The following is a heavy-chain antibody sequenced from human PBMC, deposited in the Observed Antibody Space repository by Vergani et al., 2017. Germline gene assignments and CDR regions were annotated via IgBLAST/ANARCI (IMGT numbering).Heavy chain of an antibody. J-gene: IGHJ3*02. CDR2: IFYSGTT. Sequence: QVQLQESGPGVVKPSQTLSLTCAVSGSSISSGDHCWTWIRQRPGKGLEWIGYIFYSGTTYDNPSLRSRLTISVDTSQNQFSLKLRSVTAADTAVYYCARQFWVSQGVGAFETWGRGTEVSVSS. CDR1: GSSISSGDHC. V-gene: IGHV4-31*11. CDR3: ARQFWVSQGVGAFET. D-gene: IGHD3-16*01.